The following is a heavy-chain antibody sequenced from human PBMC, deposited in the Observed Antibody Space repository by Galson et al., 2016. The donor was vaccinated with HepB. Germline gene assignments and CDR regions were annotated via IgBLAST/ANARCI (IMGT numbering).Heavy chain of an antibody. V-gene: IGHV5-78*01. Sequence: QSGAEVKKPGESLKISCKTSGYSFTSYWIHWVRQLPGKELEWIGNFNPGNSKNNYSPSFQGHVTISVDSSSTTAYLQWSSLKASDTAMYYCAGHGGGFDSWGLGTLVTVSS. J-gene: IGHJ5*01. CDR2: FNPGNSKN. CDR3: AGHGGGFDS. D-gene: IGHD5-24*01. CDR1: GYSFTSYW.